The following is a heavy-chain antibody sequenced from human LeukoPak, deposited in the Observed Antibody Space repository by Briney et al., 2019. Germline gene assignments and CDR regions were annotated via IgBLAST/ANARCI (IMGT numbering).Heavy chain of an antibody. CDR2: IYYSGST. Sequence: SETLSLTCTVSGGSISSGGYYWSWIRQHPGKGLEWIGYIYYSGSTYYNPSLKSRVTISVDTSKNHFSLRLSSVTAADTAVYYCAREVPYDGSGYYSHAFDIWGQGTMVTVSS. J-gene: IGHJ3*02. CDR3: AREVPYDGSGYYSHAFDI. D-gene: IGHD3-22*01. CDR1: GGSISSGGYY. V-gene: IGHV4-31*03.